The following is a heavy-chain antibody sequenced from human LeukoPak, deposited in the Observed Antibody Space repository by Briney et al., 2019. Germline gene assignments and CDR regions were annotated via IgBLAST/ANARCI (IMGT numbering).Heavy chain of an antibody. CDR2: INHSGST. CDR3: ARVYCTNGVCYTSAFDY. D-gene: IGHD2-8*01. J-gene: IGHJ4*02. Sequence: SETLSLTCAVYGGSFSGYYWSWIRQPPGKGLEWIGEINHSGSTNYNPSLKSRVTISVDTSKNQFSLKLSSVTAADTAVYYCARVYCTNGVCYTSAFDYWGQGTLATVSS. V-gene: IGHV4-34*01. CDR1: GGSFSGYY.